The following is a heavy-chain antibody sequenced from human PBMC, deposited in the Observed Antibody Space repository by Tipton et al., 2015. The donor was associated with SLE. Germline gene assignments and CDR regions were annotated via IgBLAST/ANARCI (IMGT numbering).Heavy chain of an antibody. CDR1: GYSITTAYY. Sequence: TLSLTCAVSGYSITTAYYWGWIRLPPGKGPEWIGSISHSGSTSYTPSLKSRVTISVDTSKYQFSLRLSSVTAADTAVYYCARHTYYTFWRAIGDAFDIWGQGTMVTVSS. D-gene: IGHD3-3*01. V-gene: IGHV4-38-2*01. CDR3: ARHTYYTFWRAIGDAFDI. CDR2: ISHSGST. J-gene: IGHJ3*02.